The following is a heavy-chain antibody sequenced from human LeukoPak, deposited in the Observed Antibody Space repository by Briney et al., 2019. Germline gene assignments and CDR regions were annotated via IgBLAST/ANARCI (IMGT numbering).Heavy chain of an antibody. D-gene: IGHD5-18*01. Sequence: ASVKVSCKTSGYSFIDYYIHWVRQAPGQGLEWMGWINSNSADTNYAQKFQGRVTMTRDTSISTAYMELSRLRSDDTAVYYCARVEYSYGYSYYYYYYMDVWGKGTTVTVSS. CDR1: GYSFIDYY. CDR2: INSNSADT. CDR3: ARVEYSYGYSYYYYYYMDV. J-gene: IGHJ6*03. V-gene: IGHV1-2*02.